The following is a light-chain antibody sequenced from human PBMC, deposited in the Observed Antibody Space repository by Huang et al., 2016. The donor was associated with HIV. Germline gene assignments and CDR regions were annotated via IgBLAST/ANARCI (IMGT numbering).Light chain of an antibody. V-gene: IGKV3-15*01. CDR2: GAS. CDR1: QSVNSN. Sequence: EIVMTQSPATLSVSPGERATLSCRASQSVNSNLAWYQQKPGQAPRLLIYGASTRATGIPARFRGSGSGTEFTLTISSLQSEDFAVYSCQQYNNWPLTFGGGTKVEIK. CDR3: QQYNNWPLT. J-gene: IGKJ4*01.